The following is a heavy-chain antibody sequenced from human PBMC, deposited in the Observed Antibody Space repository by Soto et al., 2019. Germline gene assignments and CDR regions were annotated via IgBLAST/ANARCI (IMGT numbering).Heavy chain of an antibody. CDR3: AKGPEYDILTGCDY. CDR1: GFTFSLSA. D-gene: IGHD3-9*01. Sequence: EVQLLESGGGFVQPGESLRLSCVASGFTFSLSAMSWVRQAPGRGLEWVSSISGGGGSTEYTDSVKGRFTISRDNSKATVHLQMNSLRAEDTAVYYCAKGPEYDILTGCDYWGQGALVTVSS. V-gene: IGHV3-23*01. J-gene: IGHJ1*01. CDR2: ISGGGGST.